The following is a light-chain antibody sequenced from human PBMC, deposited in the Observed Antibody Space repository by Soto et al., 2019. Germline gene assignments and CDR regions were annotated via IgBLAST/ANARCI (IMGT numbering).Light chain of an antibody. CDR3: QQYFSTPLT. CDR2: WAS. CDR1: QSVLYSSNNKNY. V-gene: IGKV4-1*01. J-gene: IGKJ4*01. Sequence: DIVMTQSPDSLAVSLGERATINCKSSQSVLYSSNNKNYLAWYQQKPGQPPKLLMYWASTRESGVPDRFSGSGSGTDFTLTIGSLQAEDVAVYYCQQYFSTPLTFGGGTKVEIK.